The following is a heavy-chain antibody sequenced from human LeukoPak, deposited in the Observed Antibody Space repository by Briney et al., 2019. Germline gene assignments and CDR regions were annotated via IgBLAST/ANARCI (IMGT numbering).Heavy chain of an antibody. Sequence: GGSLRLSCAASGFTVSSNYMSWVRQAPGKGLEWVSAISGSGGSTYYADSVKGRFTISRDNSKNTLYLQMNSLRAEDTAVYYCAKDSRKRGYSSSWEPFDYWGQGTLVTVSS. J-gene: IGHJ4*02. D-gene: IGHD6-13*01. CDR3: AKDSRKRGYSSSWEPFDY. V-gene: IGHV3-23*01. CDR2: ISGSGGST. CDR1: GFTVSSNY.